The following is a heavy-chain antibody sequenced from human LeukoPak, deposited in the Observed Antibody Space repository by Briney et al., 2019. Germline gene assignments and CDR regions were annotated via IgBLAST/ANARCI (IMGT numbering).Heavy chain of an antibody. V-gene: IGHV4-39*01. J-gene: IGHJ6*02. D-gene: IGHD3-10*01. CDR1: GGSTSSSSYY. CDR3: ARGLYYWRFSPLDV. Sequence: SETLSLTCTVSGGSTSSSSYYWGWIRQPPGKGLEWIGSIYYSGSTYYNPSLKSRVTISVDTSKNQFSLKLSSVTAADTAVYYCARGLYYWRFSPLDVWGQGTTVTVSS. CDR2: IYYSGST.